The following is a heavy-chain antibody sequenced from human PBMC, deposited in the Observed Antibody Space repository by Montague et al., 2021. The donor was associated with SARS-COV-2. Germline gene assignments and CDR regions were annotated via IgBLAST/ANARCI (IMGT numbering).Heavy chain of an antibody. CDR2: IWYDGSNK. V-gene: IGHV3-33*01. Sequence: SLRLSCAASGFTFSSYGMHWVRQAPGKGLEWVAVIWYDGSNKYYADSVKGRFTISRDNSKNTLYLQMSSLRAEDTAVYYCARPREAISDAFDIWGQGTMVTVSS. CDR3: ARPREAISDAFDI. J-gene: IGHJ3*02. CDR1: GFTFSSYG. D-gene: IGHD1-26*01.